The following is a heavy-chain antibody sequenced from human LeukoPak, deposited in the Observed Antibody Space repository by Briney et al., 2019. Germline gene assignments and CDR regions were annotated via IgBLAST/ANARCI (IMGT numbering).Heavy chain of an antibody. D-gene: IGHD3-10*01. V-gene: IGHV3-23*01. J-gene: IGHJ6*03. CDR3: ARGTWGGYSYGLNYCYMDD. Sequence: GESLRLSCVASGFTFSNYAMTWVRQAPRKGLEWLSAISGSGGSTYFTDSVKGRFTISRDNAKNSLYLQMNSLRAEDTAVYFCARGTWGGYSYGLNYCYMDDWGKGTTVTVSS. CDR1: GFTFSNYA. CDR2: ISGSGGST.